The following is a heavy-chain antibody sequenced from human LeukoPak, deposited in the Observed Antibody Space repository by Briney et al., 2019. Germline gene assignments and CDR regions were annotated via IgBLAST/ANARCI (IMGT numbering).Heavy chain of an antibody. CDR1: GVTFSDYW. Sequence: GGSLRLSCAVSGVTFSDYWMTWVRQAPGKGLEWVANIKQDGSETYYLDSVEGRFTISRDNAQNSLFLQMHSLRAEDTAVYCCARAFNCDFWSCYPYCFDYWGQGTLVTVSS. V-gene: IGHV3-7*01. CDR3: ARAFNCDFWSCYPYCFDY. D-gene: IGHD3-3*01. CDR2: IKQDGSET. J-gene: IGHJ4*02.